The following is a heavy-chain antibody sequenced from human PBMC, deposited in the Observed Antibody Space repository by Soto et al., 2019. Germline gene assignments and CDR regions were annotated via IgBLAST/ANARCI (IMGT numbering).Heavy chain of an antibody. D-gene: IGHD2-2*01. CDR3: ARSKGSSTNLEIYYYYYYGMDV. CDR1: GGTFGSYA. J-gene: IGHJ6*02. CDR2: IIPITGTA. V-gene: IGHV1-69*01. Sequence: QVQLVQSGAEVKKPGSSVKVSCKASGGTFGSYAISWVRQAPGQGPEWMGGIIPITGTANYAQKFQGRVTITADESTSTASMQLSSLRSEDTAVYYCARSKGSSTNLEIYYYYYYGMDVWGQGTTVTVSS.